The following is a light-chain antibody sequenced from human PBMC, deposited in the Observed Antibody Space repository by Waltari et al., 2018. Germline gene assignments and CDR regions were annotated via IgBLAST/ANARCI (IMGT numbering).Light chain of an antibody. Sequence: DIVMTQSPDSLAVSLGETHTTKFKSLQSVLYISNNKNYLAWYQQKPWQPPKVLIYCASTRESGVPDRCRGSGSGTDFSLTISSLQAEDVAVYYCQQYYSLPITFGQGTRLEIK. V-gene: IGKV4-1*01. CDR3: QQYYSLPIT. J-gene: IGKJ5*01. CDR2: CAS. CDR1: QSVLYISNNKNY.